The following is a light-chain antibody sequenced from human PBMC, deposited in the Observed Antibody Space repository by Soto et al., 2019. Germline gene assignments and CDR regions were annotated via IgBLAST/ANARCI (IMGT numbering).Light chain of an antibody. V-gene: IGLV2-23*02. J-gene: IGLJ2*01. CDR1: SSDVGSHNF. CDR2: EVT. CDR3: CSYAGTTTWV. Sequence: QSALTQPASVSGSPGQSITISCTGISSDVGSHNFVSWYQQRPGKAPKLMIFEVTKRPSGVSSRFSASKSGNTASLTISGVQAEDDADYYCCSYAGTTTWVFGGGTKLTVL.